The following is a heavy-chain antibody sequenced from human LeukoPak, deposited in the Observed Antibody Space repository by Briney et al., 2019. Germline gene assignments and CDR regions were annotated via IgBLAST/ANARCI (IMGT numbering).Heavy chain of an antibody. J-gene: IGHJ4*02. Sequence: GGSLRLSCAASGFTFSSYAMHWVRQAPGKGLEWVAVIPYDGSNKYYADSVKGRFTISRDNGKKSLYLQMNSLRAEDTAVYCCARGVDNWNQCPSDYWGQGTLVTVS. V-gene: IGHV3-30*04. D-gene: IGHD1-20*01. CDR3: ARGVDNWNQCPSDY. CDR1: GFTFSSYA. CDR2: IPYDGSNK.